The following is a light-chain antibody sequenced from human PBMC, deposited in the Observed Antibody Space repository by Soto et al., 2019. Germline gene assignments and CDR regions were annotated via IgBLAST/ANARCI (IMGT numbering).Light chain of an antibody. CDR3: QQYNNWPPWT. CDR2: GAS. J-gene: IGKJ1*01. CDR1: QSVSSN. Sequence: EIVMTQSPATLSVSPGERATLSCRASQSVSSNLAWYQQKPGQAPRLLIYGASTRATGIPARFSGSGSGAEFTITISGLQSYNFALYYCQQYNNWPPWTFGQGTKVEIK. V-gene: IGKV3-15*01.